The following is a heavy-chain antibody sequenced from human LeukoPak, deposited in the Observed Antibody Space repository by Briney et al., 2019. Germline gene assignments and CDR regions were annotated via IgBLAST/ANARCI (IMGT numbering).Heavy chain of an antibody. CDR3: AMCGGDCYSWYFQH. D-gene: IGHD2-21*02. J-gene: IGHJ1*01. CDR2: ISAYNGNT. V-gene: IGHV1-18*01. CDR1: GYTFTSYG. Sequence: ASVKVSCKASGYTFTSYGISWVRQAPGQGLEWMGWISAYNGNTNYAQKLQGRVTMTTDTSTSTAYMELRSLRSDDTAVYYCAMCGGDCYSWYFQHWGQGTLVTVSS.